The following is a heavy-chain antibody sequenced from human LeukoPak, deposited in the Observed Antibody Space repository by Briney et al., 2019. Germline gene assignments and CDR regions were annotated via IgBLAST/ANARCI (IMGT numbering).Heavy chain of an antibody. CDR1: GFTFDDYA. D-gene: IGHD2-2*01. V-gene: IGHV3-9*03. Sequence: PGGSLRLSCLTSGFTFDDYAMHWVRQAPGKGLEWVSGISWNSGSIGYADSVKGRFTISRDNAKNSLYLQMDSLRAEDMALYYCAKGYCSSTSCSPFDYWGQGTLVTVSS. CDR2: ISWNSGSI. CDR3: AKGYCSSTSCSPFDY. J-gene: IGHJ4*02.